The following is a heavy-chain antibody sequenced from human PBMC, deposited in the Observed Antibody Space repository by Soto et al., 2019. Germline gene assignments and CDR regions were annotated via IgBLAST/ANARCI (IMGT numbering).Heavy chain of an antibody. D-gene: IGHD2-2*01. CDR3: ASALVPAAEGEVWYGVQFGC. V-gene: IGHV1-69*12. J-gene: IGHJ4*02. CDR1: GGTFSSYA. CDR2: IIPIFGTA. Sequence: QVQLVQSGAEVKKPGSSVKVSCKASGGTFSSYAISWVRQAPGQGLEWMGGIIPIFGTANYAQKFQGRVTITADESTSSAYRVLSSVRADDTARYYCASALVPAAEGEVWYGVQFGCWGQGTLVTVSS.